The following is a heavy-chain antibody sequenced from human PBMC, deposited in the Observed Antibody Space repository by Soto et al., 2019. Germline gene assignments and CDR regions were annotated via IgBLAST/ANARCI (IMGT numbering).Heavy chain of an antibody. Sequence: GASGKVSCKVSGYTLTELSMHWVRQPPGKGLEWMGGFDPEDAETIYARRFQGRVTMTEDTSADTAYMELSSLRSEDTAVYYCAAGVVPYGMDVWGQGTTVTVSS. J-gene: IGHJ6*02. V-gene: IGHV1-24*01. CDR3: AAGVVPYGMDV. CDR1: GYTLTELS. CDR2: FDPEDAET. D-gene: IGHD2-15*01.